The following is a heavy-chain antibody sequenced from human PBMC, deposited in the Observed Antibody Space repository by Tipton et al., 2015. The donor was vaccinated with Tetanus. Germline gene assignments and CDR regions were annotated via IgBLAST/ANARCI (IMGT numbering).Heavy chain of an antibody. V-gene: IGHV4-34*01. J-gene: IGHJ4*02. CDR3: ARDQARGARGWNYFDF. CDR1: GGSFSDYF. Sequence: TLSLTCAVHGGSFSDYFWSWIRQSPGKGLEWIGEINYTGITRYNPSLKSRVTMSVDTSKKQISLQLKSVTAADTAVYYCARDQARGARGWNYFDFWGLGTLVTVSS. CDR2: INYTGIT. D-gene: IGHD1-26*01.